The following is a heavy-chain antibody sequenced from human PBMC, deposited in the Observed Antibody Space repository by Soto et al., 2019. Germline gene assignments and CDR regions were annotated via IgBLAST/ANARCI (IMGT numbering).Heavy chain of an antibody. CDR1: GFNLNTYG. J-gene: IGHJ4*01. CDR2: ILYDGSKK. CDR3: VRDVSGMSDY. Sequence: GGSLRLSCVASGFNLNTYGIYWVRQAPGKGLQWVAQILYDGSKKHNADSVRGRSTITRDNSKNTVYLQMDSLGVDETAMYYSVRDVSGMSDYWGQGTMVTVYS. V-gene: IGHV3-30*03.